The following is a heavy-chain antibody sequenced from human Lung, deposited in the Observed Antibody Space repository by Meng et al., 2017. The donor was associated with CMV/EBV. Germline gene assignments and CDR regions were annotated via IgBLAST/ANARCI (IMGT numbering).Heavy chain of an antibody. J-gene: IGHJ4*02. CDR1: YTFTSYD. D-gene: IGHD2-15*01. V-gene: IGHV1-8*01. CDR3: ARMGRYCSGGSCLRYFDY. CDR2: MNPNSGNT. Sequence: YTFTSYDINWVRQAAGNGLEWMGWMNPNSGNTGFAQKFQGRVNINRNTSISTAYMEVRSLRFEDTAVYYCARMGRYCSGGSCLRYFDYWGQGTLVTVSS.